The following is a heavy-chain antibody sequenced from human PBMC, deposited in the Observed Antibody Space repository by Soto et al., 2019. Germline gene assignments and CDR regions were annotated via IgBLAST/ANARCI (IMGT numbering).Heavy chain of an antibody. CDR3: ARDGVRVLYRSSWYRWFDR. V-gene: IGHV3-21*01. D-gene: IGHD6-13*01. CDR1: GFTFSSYS. CDR2: ISSSSIYI. Sequence: PGRSLRLSCAASGFTFSSYSMNWVRQAPGKGLEWVSSISSSSIYIYYADSVKGRFTISRDNAKNSLYLQMNSLRAEDTAVYYCARDGVRVLYRSSWYRWFDRRGQGTLV. J-gene: IGHJ5*02.